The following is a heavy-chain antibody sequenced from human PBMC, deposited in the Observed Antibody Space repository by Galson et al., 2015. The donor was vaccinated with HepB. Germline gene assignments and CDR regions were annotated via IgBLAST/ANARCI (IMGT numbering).Heavy chain of an antibody. CDR3: ARVPQSLVYYMDV. D-gene: IGHD3-16*01. Sequence: SLRLSCAASGFTFSSYWMHWVRQAPGKGLVWVSRINTDGSGASYADSVKGRFTISRDNAKNTLYLQMNSLRAEDTAVYYFARVPQSLVYYMDVWGKGTTVTVSS. V-gene: IGHV3-74*01. CDR2: INTDGSGA. CDR1: GFTFSSYW. J-gene: IGHJ6*03.